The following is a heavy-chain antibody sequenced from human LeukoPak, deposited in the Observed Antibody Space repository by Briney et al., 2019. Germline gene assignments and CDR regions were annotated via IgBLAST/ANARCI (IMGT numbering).Heavy chain of an antibody. CDR1: GFTFSSYS. D-gene: IGHD3-22*01. CDR3: AKEVRRYFQH. J-gene: IGHJ1*01. CDR2: ISSSSSTI. Sequence: SGGSLRLSCAASGFTFSSYSMNWVRQAPGKGLEWVSYISSSSSTIYYADSVKGRFTISRDNSKNTLYLQMNSLRAEDTAVYYCAKEVRRYFQHWGQGTLVTVSS. V-gene: IGHV3-48*01.